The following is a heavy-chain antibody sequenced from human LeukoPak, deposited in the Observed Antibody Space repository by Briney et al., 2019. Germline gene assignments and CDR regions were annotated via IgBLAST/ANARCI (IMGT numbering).Heavy chain of an antibody. Sequence: SETLSLTCTVSGGSISSSSHYWGCIRQPPGRGLEWIATIYYTGDTYYNPSLQSRVTISADTSRNQFSLKLTSVTATDTAVYYCARRDYGVPFDPWGPGTLVTVSS. J-gene: IGHJ5*02. CDR2: IYYTGDT. V-gene: IGHV4-39*01. D-gene: IGHD4-17*01. CDR1: GGSISSSSHY. CDR3: ARRDYGVPFDP.